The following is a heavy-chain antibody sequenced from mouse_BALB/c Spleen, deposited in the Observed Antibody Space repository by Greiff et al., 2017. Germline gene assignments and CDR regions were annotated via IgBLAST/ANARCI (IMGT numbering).Heavy chain of an antibody. CDR1: GFSLTGYG. CDR3: AGGTMVYYYAMDY. J-gene: IGHJ4*01. Sequence: VHLVESGPGLVAPSQSLSITCTVSGFSLTGYGVNWVRQPPGKGLEWLGMIWGDGSTDYNSALKSRLSISKDNSKSQVFLKMNSLQTDDTARYYCAGGTMVYYYAMDYWGQGTSVTVSS. V-gene: IGHV2-6-7*01. D-gene: IGHD2-1*01. CDR2: IWGDGST.